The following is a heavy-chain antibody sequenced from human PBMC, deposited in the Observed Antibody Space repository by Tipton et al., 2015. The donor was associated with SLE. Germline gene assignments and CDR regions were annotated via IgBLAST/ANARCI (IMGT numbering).Heavy chain of an antibody. CDR3: ARQGYED. V-gene: IGHV3-33*01. Sequence: SLRLSCVASGFSFSTKNMHWVRQAPGKGLEWVGVIWYDGSGEHYADSVKGRFTISRDNSKNTLYLQMNGLRAEDTAVYYCARQGYEDWGQGTTVTVSS. D-gene: IGHD1-1*01. CDR1: GFSFSTKN. J-gene: IGHJ3*01. CDR2: IWYDGSGE.